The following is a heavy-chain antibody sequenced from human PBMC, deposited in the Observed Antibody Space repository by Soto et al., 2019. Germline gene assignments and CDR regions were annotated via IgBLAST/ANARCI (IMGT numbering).Heavy chain of an antibody. D-gene: IGHD4-17*01. CDR1: GITFSSSV. CDR3: ATGHDSGDLLFDH. Sequence: EVQLLESGGGLIQPGGSLRLSCAASGITFSSSVMNWVRQAPGKGLEWVSTIRRCGDTTYYADSVRGRFTISRDNSKNTLYLQMYSLRADDTAVYYCATGHDSGDLLFDHWGHGTLVTVSS. J-gene: IGHJ4*01. V-gene: IGHV3-23*01. CDR2: IRRCGDTT.